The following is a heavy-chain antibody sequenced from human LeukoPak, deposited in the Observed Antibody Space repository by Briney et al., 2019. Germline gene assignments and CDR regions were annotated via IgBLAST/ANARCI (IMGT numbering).Heavy chain of an antibody. CDR3: ARGRYYDTSAYNYFDP. Sequence: GGSLRLSCAGSGFFFTGYVMHWVRQAPGKGLEWVALVSLDGTNKFYADSVRGRFTVSRDDSKNTMYLQMNSLRSDDTAVYYCARGRYYDTSAYNYFDPWGQGTLVTVSS. CDR2: VSLDGTNK. D-gene: IGHD3-22*01. CDR1: GFFFTGYV. V-gene: IGHV3-30*04. J-gene: IGHJ5*02.